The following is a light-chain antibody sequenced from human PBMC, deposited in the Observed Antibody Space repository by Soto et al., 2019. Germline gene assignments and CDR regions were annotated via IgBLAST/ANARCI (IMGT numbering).Light chain of an antibody. CDR1: SSDVGGYNF. V-gene: IGLV2-14*03. Sequence: QSALTQPASVSGSPGQSITISCTGTSSDVGGYNFVSWYQQHPGTAPKFMIYDVSNRPSGVSDRFSGSKSGNTASLTISGLQAEDEADYYCISYTSSSTYVFGTGTKLTVL. J-gene: IGLJ1*01. CDR3: ISYTSSSTYV. CDR2: DVS.